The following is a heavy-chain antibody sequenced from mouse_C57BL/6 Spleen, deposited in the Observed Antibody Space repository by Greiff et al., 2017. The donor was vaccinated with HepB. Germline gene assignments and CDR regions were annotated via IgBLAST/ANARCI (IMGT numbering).Heavy chain of an antibody. D-gene: IGHD1-1*01. CDR1: GYTFTDYN. J-gene: IGHJ3*01. V-gene: IGHV1-18*01. CDR3: ARRYYYGSSPGAY. CDR2: INPNNGGT. Sequence: EVQLQQSGPELVKPGASVKIPCKASGYTFTDYNMDWVKQSHGKSLEWIGDINPNNGGTIYNQKFKGKATLTVDKSSSTAYMELRSLTSEDTAVYYCARRYYYGSSPGAYWGQGTLVTVSA.